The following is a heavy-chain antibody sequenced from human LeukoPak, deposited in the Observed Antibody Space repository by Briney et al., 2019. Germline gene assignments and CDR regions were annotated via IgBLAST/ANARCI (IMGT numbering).Heavy chain of an antibody. Sequence: RPGGSLRLSCAASGFTFDDYGMSWVRQAPGKGLEWVSGINWNGGSTGYADSVKGRFTISRDNSKNTLYLQMGSLRAEDMAVYYCAREGYSSSWYQFSGNWFDPWGQGTLVTVSS. J-gene: IGHJ5*02. CDR1: GFTFDDYG. CDR3: AREGYSSSWYQFSGNWFDP. CDR2: INWNGGST. V-gene: IGHV3-20*04. D-gene: IGHD6-13*01.